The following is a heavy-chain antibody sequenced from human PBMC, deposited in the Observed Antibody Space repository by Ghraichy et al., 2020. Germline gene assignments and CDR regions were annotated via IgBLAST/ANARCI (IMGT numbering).Heavy chain of an antibody. J-gene: IGHJ4*02. CDR1: GGSISSSSYY. D-gene: IGHD5-12*01. Sequence: SETLSLTCTVSGGSISSSSYYWGWIRQPPGKGLEWIGSIYYSGSTYYNPSLKSRVTISVDTSKNQFSLKLSSVTAADTAVYYCARQGREWLRLIDYWGQGTLVTVSS. CDR3: ARQGREWLRLIDY. V-gene: IGHV4-39*01. CDR2: IYYSGST.